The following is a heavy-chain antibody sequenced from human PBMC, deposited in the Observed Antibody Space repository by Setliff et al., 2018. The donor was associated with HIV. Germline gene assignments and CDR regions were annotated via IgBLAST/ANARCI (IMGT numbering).Heavy chain of an antibody. Sequence: LSLTCTVSGISISSGGYYWSWVRQLPGKGLEWIGYIYYSGSAYYNPSLQNRVTVSVDAPKNQFSLKLSSLTAADTAVYYCARVRTGDRSFDFWGQGTLVTVSS. V-gene: IGHV4-31*03. J-gene: IGHJ4*02. CDR3: ARVRTGDRSFDF. CDR1: GISISSGGYY. D-gene: IGHD1-1*01. CDR2: IYYSGSA.